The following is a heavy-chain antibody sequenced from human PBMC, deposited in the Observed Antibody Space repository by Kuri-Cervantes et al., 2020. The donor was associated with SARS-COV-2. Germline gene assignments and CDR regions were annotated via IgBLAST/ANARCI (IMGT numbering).Heavy chain of an antibody. CDR1: GGSISSSSYY. J-gene: IGHJ3*02. D-gene: IGHD3-22*01. V-gene: IGHV4-39*07. CDR2: NYYSRSP. Sequence: ESLTLSCTVSGGSISSSSYYWVWIRQPPGKGLGWIGSNYYSRSPCYNPFLKSRVTISVDTSKNQFSLKLSSMTAADTAVYYCARFYDSSGYKSRDIWGQGTMVTVSS. CDR3: ARFYDSSGYKSRDI.